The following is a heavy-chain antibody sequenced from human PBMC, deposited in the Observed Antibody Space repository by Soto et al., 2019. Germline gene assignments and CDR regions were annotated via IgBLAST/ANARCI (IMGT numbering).Heavy chain of an antibody. D-gene: IGHD1-20*01. J-gene: IGHJ6*04. V-gene: IGHV5-51*01. Sequence: PGESLKISCKGFGYNFANHWIGWVRQMPGQGLEWMGIIYPFDFDTKYSPSFQGHVTISADKSINTAYLQWNSLRASDTAMYYCAGITGTSPSTPNSEMDVWAKGTRVPVSS. CDR1: GYNFANHW. CDR3: AGITGTSPSTPNSEMDV. CDR2: IYPFDFDT.